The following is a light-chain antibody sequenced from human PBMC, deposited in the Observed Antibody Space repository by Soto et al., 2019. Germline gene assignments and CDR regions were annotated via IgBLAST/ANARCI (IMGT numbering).Light chain of an antibody. Sequence: AIRMTQSPSSLSASTGDRVTITCRASQGISSYLAWYQQKPRKAPKLLIYAPSTLQSGVPSRFSGSGSGTDFTLTISCLQSEDFATYSCQQYYSYPPSFGHGTKLEIK. V-gene: IGKV1-8*01. CDR3: QQYYSYPPS. J-gene: IGKJ2*01. CDR2: APS. CDR1: QGISSY.